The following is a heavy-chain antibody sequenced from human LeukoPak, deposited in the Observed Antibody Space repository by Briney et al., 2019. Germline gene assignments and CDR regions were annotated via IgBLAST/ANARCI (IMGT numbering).Heavy chain of an antibody. CDR2: IYYSGST. D-gene: IGHD5-18*01. CDR1: GGSISSYY. CDR3: ARGGYSYGIDYYGMDV. V-gene: IGHV4-59*01. J-gene: IGHJ6*02. Sequence: SETLSLTCTVSGGSISSYYWSWIRQPPGKGLEWIGYIYYSGSTNYNPSLKSRVTISVDTSKNQFSLKLSSVTAADTAVYYCARGGYSYGIDYYGMDVWGQGTTVTVSS.